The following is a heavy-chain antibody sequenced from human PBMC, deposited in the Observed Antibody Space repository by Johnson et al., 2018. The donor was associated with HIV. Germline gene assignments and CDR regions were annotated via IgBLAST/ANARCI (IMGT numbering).Heavy chain of an antibody. V-gene: IGHV3-66*02. D-gene: IGHD3-22*01. Sequence: VQLVESGGGVVRPGGSLRLSCAASGFTVSSNYMSWVRQAPGKGLEWVSVINSGGSTYYADSVKGRFTISRDNSKNTLYLQMNSLRAEDTAVYYCARASSGYYSDAFDIWGQGTMVTVSS. CDR3: ARASSGYYSDAFDI. CDR2: INSGGST. J-gene: IGHJ3*02. CDR1: GFTVSSNY.